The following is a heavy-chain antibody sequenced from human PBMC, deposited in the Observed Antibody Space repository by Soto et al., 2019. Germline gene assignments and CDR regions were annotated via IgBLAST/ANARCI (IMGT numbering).Heavy chain of an antibody. D-gene: IGHD3-9*01. CDR3: ARGRSYDILTGLDY. V-gene: IGHV4-59*01. CDR2: IYYSGST. J-gene: IGHJ4*02. Sequence: SETLSLTCTVSGGSISSYYWSWIRQPPGKGLEWIGYIYYSGSTNYNPSLKSRVTISVDTSKNQFSLKLSSVTAADTAVYYCARGRSYDILTGLDYWGQGTLVTVSS. CDR1: GGSISSYY.